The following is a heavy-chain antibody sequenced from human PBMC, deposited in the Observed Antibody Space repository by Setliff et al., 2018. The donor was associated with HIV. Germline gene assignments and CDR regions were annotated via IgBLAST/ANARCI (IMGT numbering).Heavy chain of an antibody. V-gene: IGHV1-18*01. D-gene: IGHD5-18*01. J-gene: IGHJ5*02. CDR3: ASGMRWDTAMGESTAEGRIVGGTPTVVDTPNPLQPLP. Sequence: ASVKVSCKASGYTFTSYGISWVRQAPGQGLEWMGWISTYNGNTNYAQKLQGRVTMTTDTSTTTAYMELRSLKSDDTAIYFCASGMRWDTAMGESTAEGRIVGGTPTVVDTPNPLQPLPWG. CDR1: GYTFTSYG. CDR2: ISTYNGNT.